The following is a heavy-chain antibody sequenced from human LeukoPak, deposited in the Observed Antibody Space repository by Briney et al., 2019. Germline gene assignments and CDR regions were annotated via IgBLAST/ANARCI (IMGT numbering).Heavy chain of an antibody. D-gene: IGHD3-22*01. CDR3: ARGLRPFYDSSGHDAFDI. CDR2: ISSSGSTI. V-gene: IGHV3-11*01. CDR1: GFTFSSYW. J-gene: IGHJ3*02. Sequence: GGSLRLSCAASGFTFSSYWMSWIRQAPGKGLEWVSYISSSGSTIYYADSVKGRFAISRDNAKNSLYLQMNSLRAEDTAVYYCARGLRPFYDSSGHDAFDIWGQGTMVTVSS.